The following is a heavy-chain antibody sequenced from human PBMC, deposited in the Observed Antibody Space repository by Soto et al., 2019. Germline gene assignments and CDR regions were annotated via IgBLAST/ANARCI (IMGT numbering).Heavy chain of an antibody. CDR2: IIPIFGTA. V-gene: IGHV1-69*13. J-gene: IGHJ3*01. D-gene: IGHD3-22*01. Sequence: GASVKVSCKASGGTFSSYAISWVRQPPGQGLEWMGGIIPIFGTANYAQKFQGRVTITADESTSTAYMELSSLRSEDTAVYYCARDLDATPYDSGSQGGWGQGTMVTVSS. CDR1: GGTFSSYA. CDR3: ARDLDATPYDSGSQGG.